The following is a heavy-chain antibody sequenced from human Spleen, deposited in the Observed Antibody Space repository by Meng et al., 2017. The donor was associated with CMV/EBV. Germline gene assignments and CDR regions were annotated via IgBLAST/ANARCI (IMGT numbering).Heavy chain of an antibody. Sequence: ASVKVSCKASGGSFSSYAISWVRQAPGQGLEWMGWINANSGGTKTAQKFQGRVTMTRDTSISTAYMEVSGLRFDDTAVYYCARGRIGYCSGGRCYPPYYNNGMDVWGQGTTVTVSS. CDR1: GGSFSSYA. V-gene: IGHV1-2*02. D-gene: IGHD2-15*01. CDR3: ARGRIGYCSGGRCYPPYYNNGMDV. J-gene: IGHJ6*02. CDR2: INANSGGT.